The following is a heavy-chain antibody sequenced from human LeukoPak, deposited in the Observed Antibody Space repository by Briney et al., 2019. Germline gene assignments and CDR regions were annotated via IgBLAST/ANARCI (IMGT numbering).Heavy chain of an antibody. J-gene: IGHJ4*02. CDR3: ARAPSEEFDY. V-gene: IGHV3-21*01. D-gene: IGHD6-19*01. CDR2: ISSSSSYI. Sequence: GGSLRLSCAASGFTFSSYSMNWVRQAPGKGLEWVSSISSSSSYIYYAASVKGRFTISRDNAKNSLYLQMNSLRAEDTAVYYCARAPSEEFDYWGQGTLVTVSS. CDR1: GFTFSSYS.